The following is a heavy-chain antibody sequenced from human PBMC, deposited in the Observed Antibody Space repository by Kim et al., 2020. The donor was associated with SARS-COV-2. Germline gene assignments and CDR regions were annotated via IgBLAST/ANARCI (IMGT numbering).Heavy chain of an antibody. CDR3: ARGGMGDYVWGSYRQGAFDN. CDR2: ININGGST. V-gene: IGHV3-64*01. Sequence: GGSLRLSCAASGFTFSSYAMHWVRQAPGKGLEYVSAININGGSTYYANSVKGRFTISRDNSKNTLYLQMGSLRAEDMAVYYCARGGMGDYVWGSYRQGAFDNWGQGTMVTVSS. CDR1: GFTFSSYA. D-gene: IGHD3-16*02. J-gene: IGHJ3*02.